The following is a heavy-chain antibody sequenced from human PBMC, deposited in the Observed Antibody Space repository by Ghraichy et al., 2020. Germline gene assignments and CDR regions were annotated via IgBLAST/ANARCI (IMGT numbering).Heavy chain of an antibody. CDR3: ARGKEQQPLLYYYYYMDV. V-gene: IGHV4-34*01. Sequence: SETLSLTCAVYGGSFSGYYWSWIRQPPGKGLEWIGEINHSGSTNCNPSLKSRVTISVDKSKNQFSLKLSSVTAADTAVYYCARGKEQQPLLYYYYYMDVWGKGTTVTVSS. J-gene: IGHJ6*03. CDR1: GGSFSGYY. D-gene: IGHD6-25*01. CDR2: INHSGST.